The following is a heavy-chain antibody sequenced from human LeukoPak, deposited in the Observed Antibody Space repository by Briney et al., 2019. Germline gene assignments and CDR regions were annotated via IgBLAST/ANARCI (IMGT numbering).Heavy chain of an antibody. D-gene: IGHD6-19*01. CDR3: AQGDSSGWYPY. CDR1: GFSVSSFG. J-gene: IGHJ4*02. CDR2: ISVDGETA. V-gene: IGHV3-23*01. Sequence: GGSLRLSCAVSGFSVSSFGMSWVRQAPGKGLEWISAISVDGETAYYADSVKGRFIISRDNSKNTLYLQLSSLRAEDTAVYYCAQGDSSGWYPYWGQGTLVTVSS.